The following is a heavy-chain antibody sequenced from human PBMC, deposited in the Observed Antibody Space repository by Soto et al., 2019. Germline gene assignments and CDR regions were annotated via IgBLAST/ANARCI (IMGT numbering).Heavy chain of an antibody. Sequence: GGSLRLSCAASGFTFSSYSMNWVRQAPGKGLEWVSSISSSSSYIYYADSVKGRFTISRDNAKNSLYLQMNSLRAEDTAVYYCARVEYSRDAFDIWGKGTMVTVSS. CDR2: ISSSSSYI. V-gene: IGHV3-21*01. CDR3: ARVEYSRDAFDI. D-gene: IGHD6-6*01. J-gene: IGHJ3*02. CDR1: GFTFSSYS.